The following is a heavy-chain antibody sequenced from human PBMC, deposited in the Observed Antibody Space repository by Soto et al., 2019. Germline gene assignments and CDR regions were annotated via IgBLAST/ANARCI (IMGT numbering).Heavy chain of an antibody. V-gene: IGHV1-3*05. Sequence: QVQLVQSGAEEKKPGASVKVSCKASGYTFTSYAMHWVRQAPGQRLEWMGWINVGNGNIKYSQKCQGRVTITRDTSASTAYMELSSLRSEDTAVYYCARGGPPIDYWGQGTLVTVSS. CDR3: ARGGPPIDY. CDR1: GYTFTSYA. J-gene: IGHJ4*02. CDR2: INVGNGNI. D-gene: IGHD3-10*01.